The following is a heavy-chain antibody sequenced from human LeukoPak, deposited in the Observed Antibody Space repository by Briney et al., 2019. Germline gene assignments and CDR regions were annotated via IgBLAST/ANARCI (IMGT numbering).Heavy chain of an antibody. CDR1: GYTFTGYY. V-gene: IGHV1-2*02. J-gene: IGHJ4*02. Sequence: ASVKVSCKASGYTFTGYYMHWVRQAPGQGLEWMGWINPNSGGTNYAQKFQGRVTMTRDTSISTAYMELSRLRSDDTAVYYCARGSRSLVVITPYGYWGQGTLVTVSS. CDR2: INPNSGGT. CDR3: ARGSRSLVVITPYGY. D-gene: IGHD3-22*01.